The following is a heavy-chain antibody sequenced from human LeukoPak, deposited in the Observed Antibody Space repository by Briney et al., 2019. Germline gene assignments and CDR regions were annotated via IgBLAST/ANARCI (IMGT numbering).Heavy chain of an antibody. Sequence: ASVKVSCKASGYTFTSYDINWVRQATGQGLEWMGWMNPNSGNTGYAQKFQGRVTITRNTSISTAYMELSSLRSEDTAVYFCARGGCSGGSCYSSDFDYWGQGTLVTVSS. CDR2: MNPNSGNT. J-gene: IGHJ4*02. D-gene: IGHD2-15*01. CDR1: GYTFTSYD. V-gene: IGHV1-8*03. CDR3: ARGGCSGGSCYSSDFDY.